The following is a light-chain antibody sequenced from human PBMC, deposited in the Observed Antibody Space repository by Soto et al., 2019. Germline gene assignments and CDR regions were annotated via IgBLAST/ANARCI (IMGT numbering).Light chain of an antibody. CDR3: SSYTSSSTLYV. V-gene: IGLV2-14*01. Sequence: SALTQPASVSGSPGQSITISCTGTSRDVGGYNYVSWYQQHPGKAPKLMIYDVSNRPSGVSNRFSGSKSGNTASLTISGLQAEDEADYYCSSYTSSSTLYVFGTGTKLTVL. CDR1: SRDVGGYNY. J-gene: IGLJ1*01. CDR2: DVS.